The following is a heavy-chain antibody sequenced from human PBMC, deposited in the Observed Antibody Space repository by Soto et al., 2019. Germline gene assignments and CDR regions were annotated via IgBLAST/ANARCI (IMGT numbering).Heavy chain of an antibody. CDR3: ARGGDSSGYYLDFDY. CDR2: IYPGDSDT. V-gene: IGHV5-51*01. Sequence: ASVKVSCKGSGYSFTSYWIGWVRQMPGKGLEWMGIIYPGDSDTRYSPSFQGQVTISADKSISTAYLQWSSLKASDTAMYYCARGGDSSGYYLDFDYWGQGTLVTVSS. D-gene: IGHD3-22*01. J-gene: IGHJ4*02. CDR1: GYSFTSYW.